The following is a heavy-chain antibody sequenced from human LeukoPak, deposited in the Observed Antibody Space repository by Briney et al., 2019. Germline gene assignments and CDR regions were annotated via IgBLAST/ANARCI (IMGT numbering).Heavy chain of an antibody. CDR3: ARESGSYLWRSWLNP. J-gene: IGHJ5*02. D-gene: IGHD3-16*01. CDR2: IYNSGKT. V-gene: IGHV4-59*01. Sequence: PSETLPLTCTVPGGSTNNYYWTWIRQPPGKGLEWIGNIYNSGKTNYNPSLKSRVTISIDTSKNQFSLKVISVTAADTAIYYCARESGSYLWRSWLNPWGQGTLVTVSS. CDR1: GGSTNNYY.